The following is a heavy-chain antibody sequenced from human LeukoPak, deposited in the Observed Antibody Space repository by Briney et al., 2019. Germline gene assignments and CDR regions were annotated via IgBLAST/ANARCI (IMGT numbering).Heavy chain of an antibody. Sequence: GGSLRLSCAASGFTFSTYSMNWVRQAPGKGLGWLSSISSNSRTMYYADSVKGRFTISRDNAKNSLYLQMNSLRAEDTAVYYCARTARLYYYYYMDVWGKGTTVTVSS. CDR1: GFTFSTYS. J-gene: IGHJ6*03. CDR3: ARTARLYYYYYMDV. CDR2: ISSNSRTM. D-gene: IGHD6-6*01. V-gene: IGHV3-48*01.